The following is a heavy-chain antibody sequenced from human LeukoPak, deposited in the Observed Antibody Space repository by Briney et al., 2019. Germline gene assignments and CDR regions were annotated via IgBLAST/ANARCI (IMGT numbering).Heavy chain of an antibody. CDR3: AREENGDFPYYYYYMDV. J-gene: IGHJ6*03. Sequence: PGGSLRLSCAASGFTFSSYSMNWVRQAPGKGLEWVSSSSSSSYIYYADSVKGRFTISRDNAKNSLYLQMNSLRAEDTAVYYCAREENGDFPYYYYYMDVWGKGTTVTVSS. CDR1: GFTFSSYS. CDR2: SSSSSYI. D-gene: IGHD4-17*01. V-gene: IGHV3-21*01.